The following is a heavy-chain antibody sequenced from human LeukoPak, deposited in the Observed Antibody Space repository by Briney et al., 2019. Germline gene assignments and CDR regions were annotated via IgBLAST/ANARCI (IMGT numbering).Heavy chain of an antibody. Sequence: GGSLRLSCAASGFTFSDYYMSWIRRAPGKGLEWVSYISSSGSTIYYADSVKGRFTISRDNAKNSLYLQMNSLRAEDTAVYYCARVSYSEDLLASIDYYYYMDVWGKGTTVTISS. D-gene: IGHD2-21*01. CDR3: ARVSYSEDLLASIDYYYYMDV. CDR2: ISSSGSTI. V-gene: IGHV3-11*01. CDR1: GFTFSDYY. J-gene: IGHJ6*03.